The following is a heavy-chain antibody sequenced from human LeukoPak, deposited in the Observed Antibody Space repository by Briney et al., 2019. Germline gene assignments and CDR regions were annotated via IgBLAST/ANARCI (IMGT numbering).Heavy chain of an antibody. V-gene: IGHV3-23*01. D-gene: IGHD3-16*01. CDR2: VSASGGRT. CDR1: GFTFTNYG. J-gene: IGHJ5*02. Sequence: GGSLRLSCAAAGFTFTNYGMSWVRQTPGKGLEWVSRVSASGGRTYYADSVKGRVTISRDNSKSTVYLQMNSLRAEDTAVYYCAKDLAWGWFDPWGQGTLVTVSS. CDR3: AKDLAWGWFDP.